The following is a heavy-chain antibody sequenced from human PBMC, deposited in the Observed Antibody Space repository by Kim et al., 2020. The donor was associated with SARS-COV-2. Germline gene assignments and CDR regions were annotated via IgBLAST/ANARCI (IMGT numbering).Heavy chain of an antibody. J-gene: IGHJ4*02. CDR3: ARYCRSTSCLSYYFDY. Sequence: GGSLRLSCAASGFTFSSYAMSWVRQAPGKGLEWVSAISGRGVSTHYADSVKGRFTISRDNSKNTLYLQMNSLRAEDTAVYYCARYCRSTSCLSYYFDYCGQGTLVTVSS. CDR1: GFTFSSYA. D-gene: IGHD2-2*01. V-gene: IGHV3-23*01. CDR2: ISGRGVST.